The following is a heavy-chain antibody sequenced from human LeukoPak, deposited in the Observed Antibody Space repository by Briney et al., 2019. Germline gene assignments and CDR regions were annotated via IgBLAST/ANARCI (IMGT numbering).Heavy chain of an antibody. D-gene: IGHD2-21*02. CDR2: ISGSGGST. J-gene: IGHJ5*02. V-gene: IGHV3-23*01. CDR1: GFTFSSYA. CDR3: AKGSISSLLLRS. Sequence: GGSLRLSCAASGFTFSSYAMSWVRQAPGKGLEWVSVISGSGGSTYYADSVKGRFTISRDSSKNTLYLQMNSLRAEDTAVYYCAKGSISSLLLRSWGQGTLVTVSS.